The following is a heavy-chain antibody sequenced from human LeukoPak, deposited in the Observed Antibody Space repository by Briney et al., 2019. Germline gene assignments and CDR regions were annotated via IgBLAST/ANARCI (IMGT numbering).Heavy chain of an antibody. V-gene: IGHV3-72*01. Sequence: GGSLRLSCAASGFTFGDHYMDWVRQAPGKGLEWVSRTKNKANSYTTQYAASVKGRFTVSRDDSKNSLSLQMNNLETEDTAVYYCARDASANLDYWGQGTLVTVSS. CDR2: TKNKANSYTT. CDR3: ARDASANLDY. D-gene: IGHD1-26*01. J-gene: IGHJ4*02. CDR1: GFTFGDHY.